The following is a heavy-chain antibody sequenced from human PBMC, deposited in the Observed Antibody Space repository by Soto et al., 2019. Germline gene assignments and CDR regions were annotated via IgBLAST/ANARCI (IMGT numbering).Heavy chain of an antibody. J-gene: IGHJ4*02. CDR1: GGSISSYY. V-gene: IGHV4-59*08. D-gene: IGHD6-13*01. Sequence: PSETLSLTCTVSGGSISSYYWSWIRQPPGKGLEWIGYIYYSGSTNYNPSLKSRVTISVDTSKNQFSLKLSSVTAADTAVYYCARHTAAADLDYWGQGTLVTVSS. CDR2: IYYSGST. CDR3: ARHTAAADLDY.